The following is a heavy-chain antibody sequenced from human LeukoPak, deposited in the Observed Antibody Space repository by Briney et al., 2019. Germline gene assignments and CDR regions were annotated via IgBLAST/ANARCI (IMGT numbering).Heavy chain of an antibody. CDR1: GFTFSTYW. D-gene: IGHD4-23*01. V-gene: IGHV3-7*04. Sequence: QTGGSLRLSCAASGFTFSTYWMSWVRQAPGKGLEWVANIKQDGSEKYYVDSVKGRFAISRDNAKNSLFLQMNTLRVEDTAVYYCAKDSLLTVVSPVAASWGQGILVTISS. J-gene: IGHJ5*02. CDR3: AKDSLLTVVSPVAAS. CDR2: IKQDGSEK.